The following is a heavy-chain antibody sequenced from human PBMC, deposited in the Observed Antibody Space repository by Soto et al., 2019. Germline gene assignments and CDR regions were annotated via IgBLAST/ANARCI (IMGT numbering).Heavy chain of an antibody. D-gene: IGHD3-3*01. V-gene: IGHV1-69*01. Sequence: QVQLVQSGAEVKKPGSSVKVSCKASGGTFSSYAISWVRQAPGQGLEWLGGIIPIFGTANYAQKFQGRVTITADESTSTAYRELSSLRSEDTAVYYCARDQERDFWSGYSYYYGMDVWGQGTTVTVSS. J-gene: IGHJ6*02. CDR2: IIPIFGTA. CDR3: ARDQERDFWSGYSYYYGMDV. CDR1: GGTFSSYA.